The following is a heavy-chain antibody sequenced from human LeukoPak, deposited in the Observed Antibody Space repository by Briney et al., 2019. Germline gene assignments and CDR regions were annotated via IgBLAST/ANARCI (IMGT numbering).Heavy chain of an antibody. D-gene: IGHD1-7*01. CDR1: GFTFDDYG. J-gene: IGHJ4*02. V-gene: IGHV3-20*01. CDR2: INWNGGST. Sequence: GGSLRLSCAASGFTFDDYGMSWVRQAPGKELEWVSGINWNGGSTGYADSVKGRFTISRDNAKNSLYLQMNSLRAEDTALYHCARGAGGITGTTWYDYWGQGTLVTVSS. CDR3: ARGAGGITGTTWYDY.